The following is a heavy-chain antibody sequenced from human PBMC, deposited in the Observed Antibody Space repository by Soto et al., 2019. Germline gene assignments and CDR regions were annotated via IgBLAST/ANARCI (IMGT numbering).Heavy chain of an antibody. J-gene: IGHJ6*02. D-gene: IGHD3-3*01. CDR1: GYTFNNYY. CDR2: INPSDGST. Sequence: ASVKVSCKASGYTFNNYYMHWVRQAPGQGLEWMGTINPSDGSTSYAEDFQGRITMTRDTSTTTVYMEMSSLKFEDTAVYFCARGGLKYASDAFCSGYGSRLDVWGQGTTVTVSS. CDR3: ARGGLKYASDAFCSGYGSRLDV. V-gene: IGHV1-46*02.